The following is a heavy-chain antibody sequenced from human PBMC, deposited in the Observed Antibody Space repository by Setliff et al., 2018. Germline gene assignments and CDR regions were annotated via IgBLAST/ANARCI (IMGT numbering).Heavy chain of an antibody. CDR2: IYTSWST. CDR1: GDPMSSRRYY. J-gene: IGHJ6*03. D-gene: IGHD3-3*01. Sequence: SETLSLTCTVSGDPMSSRRYYWAWIRQPAGKGLEWIGQIYTSWSTNYNPSLKSRVTISLDTSKNQFSLSLSSVTAEDTAVYYCARMSGFQYIDVWDKGTTVTVSS. CDR3: ARMSGFQYIDV. V-gene: IGHV4-61*09.